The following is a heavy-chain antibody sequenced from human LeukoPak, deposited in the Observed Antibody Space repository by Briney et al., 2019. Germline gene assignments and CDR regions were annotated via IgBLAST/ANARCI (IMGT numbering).Heavy chain of an antibody. CDR3: ARERRPPDAFDI. CDR2: IIPIFGTA. V-gene: IGHV1-69*05. Sequence: SVKVSCKASGGTFSSYAISWVRQAPGQGLEWMGGIIPIFGTANYAQKFQGRVTITTDESTSTAYMELSSLRSEDTAVNYCARERRPPDAFDIWGQGTMVTVSS. J-gene: IGHJ3*02. CDR1: GGTFSSYA.